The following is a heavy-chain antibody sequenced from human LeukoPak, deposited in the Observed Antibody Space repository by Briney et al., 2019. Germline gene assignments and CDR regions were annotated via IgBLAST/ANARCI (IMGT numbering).Heavy chain of an antibody. CDR3: ARSTGGYFDY. V-gene: IGHV4-59*01. CDR1: GGSISSYY. D-gene: IGHD4-17*01. Sequence: SETLSLTCTVSGGSISSYYWSWIRQPPGKGLEWIGYIYYSGSTNYNPSLKSRVTISVDTSKNQFSLKLSSVTAADTAVYYCARSTGGYFDYWGQGTLVTVSS. J-gene: IGHJ4*02. CDR2: IYYSGST.